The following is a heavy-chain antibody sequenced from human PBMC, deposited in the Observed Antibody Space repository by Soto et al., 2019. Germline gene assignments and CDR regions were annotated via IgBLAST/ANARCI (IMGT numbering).Heavy chain of an antibody. J-gene: IGHJ4*02. CDR3: VREGDRYGTVAFDS. D-gene: IGHD1-1*01. Sequence: GGSLRLSCGASGSSFSHKGMSWARQRPGKAPEWVSGSSYDGYSTFYADSVKGRFTISRDNSKNLLFLQMDSLRAEDSAIYYCVREGDRYGTVAFDSWGQGTQVTVSS. CDR2: SSYDGYST. V-gene: IGHV3-23*01. CDR1: GSSFSHKG.